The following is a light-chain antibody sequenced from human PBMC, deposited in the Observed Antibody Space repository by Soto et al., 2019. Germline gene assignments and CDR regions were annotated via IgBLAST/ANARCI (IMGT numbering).Light chain of an antibody. CDR2: GAS. CDR1: QSVNSN. V-gene: IGKV3-15*01. J-gene: IGKJ1*01. Sequence: ETVMTQSPATLSVSPGERATLSCWASQSVNSNLAWYHQKLGQDPSVLIYGASTRATGIPARFSGSGSETEFILTISSLQSEDSATYYCQHYNTWPWTFGQGTKVDIK. CDR3: QHYNTWPWT.